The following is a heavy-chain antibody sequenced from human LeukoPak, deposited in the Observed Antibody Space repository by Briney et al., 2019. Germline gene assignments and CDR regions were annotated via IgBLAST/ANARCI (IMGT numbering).Heavy chain of an antibody. CDR2: IDWDDDK. V-gene: IGHV2-70*11. CDR3: ARNRGMYYYDSSGYYYSYYYYMDV. D-gene: IGHD3-22*01. CDR1: GFSLSTSGMC. J-gene: IGHJ6*03. Sequence: SGPALVKPTQTLTLTCTFSGFSLSTSGMCVSWILQPPGKALEWLARIDWDDDKYYSTSLKTRLTISKDTSKNQVVLTMTNMDPVDTATYYCARNRGMYYYDSSGYYYSYYYYMDVWGKGTTVTVSS.